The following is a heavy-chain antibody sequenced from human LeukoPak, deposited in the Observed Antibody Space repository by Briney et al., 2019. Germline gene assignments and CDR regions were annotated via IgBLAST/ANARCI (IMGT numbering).Heavy chain of an antibody. V-gene: IGHV3-48*03. CDR2: IGTSGKTI. D-gene: IGHD3-22*01. CDR1: GFTLSNYD. Sequence: PGGSLRLSCEASGFTLSNYDTDWVRQAPGKGLDWLSYIGTSGKTIYYANSVKGRITISRVNANNSLYLQMNSLSADDTAIYYCARDRPAPYYYDSSGLTAFDIWGQGTMVTVSS. CDR3: ARDRPAPYYYDSSGLTAFDI. J-gene: IGHJ3*02.